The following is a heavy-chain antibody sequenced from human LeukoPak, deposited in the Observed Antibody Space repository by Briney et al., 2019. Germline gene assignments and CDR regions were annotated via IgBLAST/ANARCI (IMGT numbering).Heavy chain of an antibody. V-gene: IGHV3-23*01. Sequence: SGGSLRLSCAASGFTFSSYAMFWVRQAPGKGLEWVSGMSGGGDITYYADSVEGRFTISRDNSKNTLYLQMNSLRAEDTAVYYCAKEKKSGGWPLDYWGQGALVIVSS. CDR3: AKEKKSGGWPLDY. D-gene: IGHD2-15*01. J-gene: IGHJ4*02. CDR2: MSGGGDIT. CDR1: GFTFSSYA.